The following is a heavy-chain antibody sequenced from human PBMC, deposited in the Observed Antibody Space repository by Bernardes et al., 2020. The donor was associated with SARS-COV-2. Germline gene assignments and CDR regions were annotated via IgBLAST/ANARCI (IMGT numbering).Heavy chain of an antibody. V-gene: IGHV3-30*04. D-gene: IGHD3-3*01. CDR2: ISYDGSQK. CDR1: GFTFSSYA. J-gene: IGHJ4*02. Sequence: GWSLRLSCEVSGFTFSSYAMVWVRQRPGKGLEWVSLISYDGSQKYYGDSVKGRFTISRDDSKNTLYLQMNSLGLDDTAVYFCVRDRPRDFWTGYYDNWGQGTLVTVSS. CDR3: VRDRPRDFWTGYYDN.